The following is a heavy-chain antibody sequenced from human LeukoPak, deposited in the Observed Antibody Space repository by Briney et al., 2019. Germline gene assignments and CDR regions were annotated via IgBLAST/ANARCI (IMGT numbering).Heavy chain of an antibody. J-gene: IGHJ4*02. D-gene: IGHD2-2*01. Sequence: SETLSLTCTVSGGSISSSYWSWLRQPPGKGLEWIAYIDYSGTTKYNPSFKSRVSLSVDTSKNQFSLKLSSVTAADTAVYYCARHNGVVVVPADWGQGILVTVSP. CDR1: GGSISSSY. V-gene: IGHV4-59*08. CDR3: ARHNGVVVVPAD. CDR2: IDYSGTT.